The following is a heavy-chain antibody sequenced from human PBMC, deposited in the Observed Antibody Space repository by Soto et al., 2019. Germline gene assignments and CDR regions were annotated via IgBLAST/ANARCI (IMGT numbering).Heavy chain of an antibody. Sequence: PGGSLRLSCAVSGVTVSSYGMHWVRQAPGKGLEWVAVISRDGRTTFYADSVKGRFTISKDNSRNTLFLEMNSLRDDDMAVYYCTGEVASGYWGQGTLVTVS. CDR1: GVTVSSYG. V-gene: IGHV3-30*03. D-gene: IGHD2-8*02. CDR2: ISRDGRTT. CDR3: TGEVASGY. J-gene: IGHJ4*02.